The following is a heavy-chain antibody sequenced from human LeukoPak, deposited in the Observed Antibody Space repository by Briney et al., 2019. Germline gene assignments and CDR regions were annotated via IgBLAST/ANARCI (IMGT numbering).Heavy chain of an antibody. CDR2: INPNSGDT. J-gene: IGHJ6*03. CDR1: GYTFSGYY. CDR3: ARPFSSSYYYYYMDV. D-gene: IGHD6-13*01. V-gene: IGHV1-2*02. Sequence: ASVKVSCKASGYTFSGYYMHWVRQAPGQGLEWMGWINPNSGDTNYAQKFQGRVTMTRDTSISTAYMELSRLRSDDTAVYYCARPFSSSYYYYYMDVWGKGTTVTVSS.